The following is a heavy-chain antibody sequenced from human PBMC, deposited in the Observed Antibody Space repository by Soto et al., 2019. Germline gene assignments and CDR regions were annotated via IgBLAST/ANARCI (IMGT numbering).Heavy chain of an antibody. Sequence: PGGSLRHSCAASGFTFSTYSMNWVRQAPGKGLEWVSYISSASSTIDYEDSVKGRFTSSRDNTRNSLYLQMNSLRDEDTAVYYCARGRAYYDSSGYHYFFDYWGQGTLVTVSS. CDR3: ARGRAYYDSSGYHYFFDY. CDR1: GFTFSTYS. CDR2: ISSASSTI. D-gene: IGHD3-22*01. J-gene: IGHJ4*02. V-gene: IGHV3-48*02.